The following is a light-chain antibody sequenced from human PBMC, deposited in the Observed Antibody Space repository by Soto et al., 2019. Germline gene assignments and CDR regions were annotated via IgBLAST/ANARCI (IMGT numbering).Light chain of an antibody. CDR2: EVT. V-gene: IGLV2-14*01. J-gene: IGLJ2*01. CDR3: SSFTTGSSLVV. Sequence: QSALTQPDSVSGSPGQSITISCTGSSSDVGGYNFVSWYQQHPGKAPKLIIYEVTNRPSGVSNRFSGSKSGNTASLTISGLQAEDGAYYYCSSFTTGSSLVVFGGGTKLTVL. CDR1: SSDVGGYNF.